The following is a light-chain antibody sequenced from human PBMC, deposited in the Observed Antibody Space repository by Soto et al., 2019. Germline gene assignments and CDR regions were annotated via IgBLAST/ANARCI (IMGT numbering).Light chain of an antibody. Sequence: EIVMTQSPATLSVSPGERATLSCRASQSVSSNLAWYQQKPGQAPRLLIYGASTRATGIPARFSGSGSGTEFTLTISSLQSEDFAVYYCQQYTNWPPLTFGGGTKEEIK. CDR2: GAS. V-gene: IGKV3-15*01. J-gene: IGKJ4*01. CDR1: QSVSSN. CDR3: QQYTNWPPLT.